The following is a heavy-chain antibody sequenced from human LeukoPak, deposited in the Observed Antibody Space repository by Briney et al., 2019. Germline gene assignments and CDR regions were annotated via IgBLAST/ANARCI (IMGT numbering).Heavy chain of an antibody. Sequence: PSETLSLTCAVSGGSISSYYWSWIRQPPGKGLEWIGYIFYSGSINYNPSLKSRVTISADTSKNQFSLKLSSVTAADTAVYYCARTKVGWNSNWFDPWGQGTLVTVSS. J-gene: IGHJ5*02. D-gene: IGHD1-7*01. V-gene: IGHV4-59*01. CDR2: IFYSGSI. CDR1: GGSISSYY. CDR3: ARTKVGWNSNWFDP.